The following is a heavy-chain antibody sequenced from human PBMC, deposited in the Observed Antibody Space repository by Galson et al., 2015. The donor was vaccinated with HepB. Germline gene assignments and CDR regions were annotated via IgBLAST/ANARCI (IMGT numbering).Heavy chain of an antibody. D-gene: IGHD2-2*01. Sequence: ETLSLTCTVSGGPISSSSYHWAWIRQPPGKGLEWIGSIYYSGSTYYNPSPKSRVTISVDTSKNQFSLKLSSVTAADTAVYYCARQRYCSSTSCYGFDYWGQGTLVTVSS. CDR3: ARQRYCSSTSCYGFDY. CDR1: GGPISSSSYH. CDR2: IYYSGST. J-gene: IGHJ4*02. V-gene: IGHV4-39*01.